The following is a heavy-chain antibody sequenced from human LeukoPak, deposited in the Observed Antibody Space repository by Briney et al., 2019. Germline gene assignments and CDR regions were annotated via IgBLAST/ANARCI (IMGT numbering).Heavy chain of an antibody. CDR1: GDTFNNYN. D-gene: IGHD4-23*01. J-gene: IGHJ5*02. CDR3: ARVSGGNSGCDWFDP. Sequence: PVKVSCKASGDTFNNYNVNWVRQAPGQGLEWRGGITPIFGTANYAQKLQGRVTITAAESTSTAYMELRSLRSDDTAVYYCARVSGGNSGCDWFDPWGQGTLVTVSS. CDR2: ITPIFGTA. V-gene: IGHV1-69*13.